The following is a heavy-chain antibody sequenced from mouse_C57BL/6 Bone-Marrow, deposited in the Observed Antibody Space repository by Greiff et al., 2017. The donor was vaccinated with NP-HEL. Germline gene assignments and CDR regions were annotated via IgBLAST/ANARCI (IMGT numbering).Heavy chain of an antibody. CDR2: ISSGGSYT. CDR3: ARHLLSRYFDV. CDR1: GFTFSSYG. Sequence: EVKVVESGGDLVKPGGSLKLSCAASGFTFSSYGMSWVRQTPDKRLEWVATISSGGSYTYYPDSVKGRFTISRDNAKNTLYLQMSSLKSEDTAMYYCARHLLSRYFDVWGTGTTVTVSS. V-gene: IGHV5-6*01. D-gene: IGHD2-10*01. J-gene: IGHJ1*03.